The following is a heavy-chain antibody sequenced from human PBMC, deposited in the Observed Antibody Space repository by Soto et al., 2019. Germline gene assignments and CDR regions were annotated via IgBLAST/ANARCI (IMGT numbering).Heavy chain of an antibody. CDR2: IYQSGFT. D-gene: IGHD3-16*01. V-gene: IGHV4-30-2*01. CDR1: DNSMSTSGFS. CDR3: ARGEISDFDF. J-gene: IGHJ4*02. Sequence: QVQLQESGSRLVKPSQTLSLTCSVSDNSMSTSGFSWSWVRQAPGQGLEWIGYIYQSGFTAYNPSLRSRVTISIDTSKRQFSLSLSSVTAEDTAVYYCARGEISDFDFWGQGTLVTVSS.